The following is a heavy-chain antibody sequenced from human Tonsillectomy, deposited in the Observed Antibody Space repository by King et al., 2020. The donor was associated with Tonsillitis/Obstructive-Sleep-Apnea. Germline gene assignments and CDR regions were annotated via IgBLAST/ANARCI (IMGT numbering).Heavy chain of an antibody. CDR3: ARVITIFGVEIERAYDY. D-gene: IGHD3-3*01. J-gene: IGHJ4*02. CDR1: GGSVSSGSYY. V-gene: IGHV4-61*01. Sequence: VQLQESGPGLVKPSETLSLTCTVSGGSVSSGSYYWSWIRQPPGKGLEWIGYIYYSGSTNYNPSLKSRVTISVDTSKNQFSLKLSSVTAAETAVYYCARVITIFGVEIERAYDYWGQGTLVTVSS. CDR2: IYYSGST.